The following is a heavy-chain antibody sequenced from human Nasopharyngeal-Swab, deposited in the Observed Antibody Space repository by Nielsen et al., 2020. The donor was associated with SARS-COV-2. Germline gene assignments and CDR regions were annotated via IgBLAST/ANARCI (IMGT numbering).Heavy chain of an antibody. Sequence: GGSLRLSCAASGFTFSSYSMNWVRQAQGKGLEWVSSISSSSSYIYYADSVKGRFTISRDNAKNSLYLQMNSLRAEDTAVYYCASVPGYSGYGCYDYWGQGTLVTVSS. CDR1: GFTFSSYS. D-gene: IGHD5-12*01. CDR3: ASVPGYSGYGCYDY. V-gene: IGHV3-21*01. CDR2: ISSSSSYI. J-gene: IGHJ4*02.